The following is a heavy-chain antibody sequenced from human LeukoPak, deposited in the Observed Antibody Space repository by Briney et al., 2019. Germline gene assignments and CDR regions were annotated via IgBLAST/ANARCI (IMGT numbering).Heavy chain of an antibody. J-gene: IGHJ4*02. V-gene: IGHV4-34*01. D-gene: IGHD1-26*01. CDR2: INHSGIT. CDR1: GGSFSGYY. CDR3: ARGRLGSGSPGYFDY. Sequence: SETLSLTCAVYGGSFSGYYWSWIRQPPGKGLEWIGEINHSGITNYNPSLKSRVTISVDTSKNQFSLKLSSVTAADTAVYYCARGRLGSGSPGYFDYWGQGTLVTVSS.